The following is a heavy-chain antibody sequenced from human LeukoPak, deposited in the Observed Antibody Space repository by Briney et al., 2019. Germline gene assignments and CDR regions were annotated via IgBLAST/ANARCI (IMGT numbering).Heavy chain of an antibody. CDR1: GGSISTYY. CDR2: MYYSGST. Sequence: PSETLSLTCTASGGSISTYYWSWIRQPPGKGLEWIGYMYYSGSTNYNASLKSRVTISVDTSKNQFSLKLSSVTAADTAVYYCARPYRSGWNGPFDIWGPGTRVRLSS. V-gene: IGHV4-59*08. D-gene: IGHD6-19*01. CDR3: ARPYRSGWNGPFDI. J-gene: IGHJ3*02.